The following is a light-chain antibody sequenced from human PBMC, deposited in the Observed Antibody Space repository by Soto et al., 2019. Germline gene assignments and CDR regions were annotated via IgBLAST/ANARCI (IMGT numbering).Light chain of an antibody. CDR3: QYLNSLPLT. V-gene: IGKV1-9*01. CDR1: QGISNY. J-gene: IGKJ4*01. Sequence: IQLTQSPSSLSASVGDRVTITCRASQGISNYLAWYQQKPGKAPKLLIDIASTFQGGVPSRFSGSGSGTDFSLTISSLQPEDVATYYCQYLNSLPLTFGGGTKVEIK. CDR2: IAS.